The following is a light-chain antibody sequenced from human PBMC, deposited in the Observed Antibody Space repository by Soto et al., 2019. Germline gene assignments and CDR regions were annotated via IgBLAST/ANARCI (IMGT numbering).Light chain of an antibody. CDR3: QQYGRT. CDR1: QSVSSSY. V-gene: IGKV3-20*01. J-gene: IGKJ1*01. CDR2: GAS. Sequence: EIVLTQSPGTLSLSPGERATLSCRASQSVSSSYLAWYQQKPGQAPRLLIYGASSRATGIPDRFSGSGSGTDFTLTLSRLESEEFSVYYCQQYGRTFGQGTKVDIK.